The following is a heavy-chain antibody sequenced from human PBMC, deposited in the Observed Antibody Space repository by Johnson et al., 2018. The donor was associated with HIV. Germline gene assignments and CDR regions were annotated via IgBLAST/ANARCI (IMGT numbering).Heavy chain of an antibody. D-gene: IGHD5-24*01. CDR1: GFTVSSNY. Sequence: VQLVESGGGLVQPGGSLRLSCAASGFTVSSNYMTWVRQGPGKGLEWVSVINRGGGTYYADSVTGRFTISRDNSKNTLCLQINRLSAEDTVVYFCARGCRDGYTCDAFDVWGQGTRVTVSS. CDR2: INRGGGT. V-gene: IGHV3-66*01. CDR3: ARGCRDGYTCDAFDV. J-gene: IGHJ3*01.